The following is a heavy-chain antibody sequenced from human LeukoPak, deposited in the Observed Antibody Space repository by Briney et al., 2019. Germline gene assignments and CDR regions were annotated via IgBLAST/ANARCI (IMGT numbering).Heavy chain of an antibody. V-gene: IGHV4-59*01. J-gene: IGHJ6*02. Sequence: SETLSLTCTVSGGSMSTYYWSWIRQSPGKGLDWIGHIYYTGTTSYNPSLKSRVSVSIDSSKNQFSLKLDSVTAADTAVYYCARVKPYGMDVWGQGTTVTVSS. CDR1: GGSMSTYY. CDR3: ARVKPYGMDV. CDR2: IYYTGTT.